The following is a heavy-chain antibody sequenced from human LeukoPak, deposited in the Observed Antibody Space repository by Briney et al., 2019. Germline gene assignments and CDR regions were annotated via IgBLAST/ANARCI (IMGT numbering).Heavy chain of an antibody. D-gene: IGHD6-13*01. CDR1: GFTFDDYA. J-gene: IGHJ4*02. CDR2: ISWNSGNI. Sequence: GISLRLPCAPSGFTFDDYAMLWARHAPGKGLEGVSGISWNSGNIGYADSVKGRLTISRDNAKNSLYLQMNSLRAEDTALYYCAKDAYSSNWYYFDYWGQGTLVTVSS. CDR3: AKDAYSSNWYYFDY. V-gene: IGHV3-9*01.